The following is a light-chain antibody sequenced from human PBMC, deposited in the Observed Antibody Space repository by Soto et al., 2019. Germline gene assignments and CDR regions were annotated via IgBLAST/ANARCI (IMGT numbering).Light chain of an antibody. CDR1: QSVSRD. V-gene: IGKV3-11*01. CDR2: DAS. Sequence: DIVLTQSPATLSLSPGERATLSCRASQSVSRDFAWYQQKPGQAPRLLIYDASNRATGIPARFSGSGSGTDFTLTINSLSPEDFAVYYCQHRHNFGPGTKVDFK. CDR3: QHRHN. J-gene: IGKJ3*01.